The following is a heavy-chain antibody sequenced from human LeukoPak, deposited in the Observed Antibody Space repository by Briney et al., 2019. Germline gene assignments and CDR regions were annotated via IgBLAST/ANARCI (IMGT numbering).Heavy chain of an antibody. Sequence: GASVKVSCKASGGTFSSYAISWVRQAPGQGLEWMGGIIPIFGTANYAQKFQGRVTITTDESTSTAYMELSSLRSEDTAVYYCARVYQPPAIRPGRHNWFDPWGQGTLVTVSS. J-gene: IGHJ5*02. V-gene: IGHV1-69*05. D-gene: IGHD5-18*01. CDR1: GGTFSSYA. CDR2: IIPIFGTA. CDR3: ARVYQPPAIRPGRHNWFDP.